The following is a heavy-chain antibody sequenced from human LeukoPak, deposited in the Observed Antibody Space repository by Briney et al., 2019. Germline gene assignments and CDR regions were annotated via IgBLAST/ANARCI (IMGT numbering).Heavy chain of an antibody. CDR3: ARHRGSSSFVDY. CDR1: GGSLSSSSYY. Sequence: SETLSLTCTVSGGSLSSSSYYWGWIRQPPGKGLEWIGSIYYSGSTYYNPSLKSRLTISVDTSKNQFSLKLSSVTAADTAVYYCARHRGSSSFVDYWGQGTLVTVSS. D-gene: IGHD6-6*01. V-gene: IGHV4-39*01. CDR2: IYYSGST. J-gene: IGHJ4*02.